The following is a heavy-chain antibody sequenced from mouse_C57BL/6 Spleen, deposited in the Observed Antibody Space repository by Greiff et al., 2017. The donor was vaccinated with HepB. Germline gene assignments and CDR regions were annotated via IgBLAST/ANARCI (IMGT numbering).Heavy chain of an antibody. CDR2: IYPGDGDT. CDR1: GYAFSSSW. CDR3: ARSYYAMDY. J-gene: IGHJ4*01. Sequence: QVQLKESGPELVKPGASVKISCKASGYAFSSSWMNWVKQRPGKGLEWIGRIYPGDGDTNYNGKFKGKATLTADKSSSTAYMQLSSLTSEDSAVYLCARSYYAMDYWGQGTSVTVSS. V-gene: IGHV1-82*01.